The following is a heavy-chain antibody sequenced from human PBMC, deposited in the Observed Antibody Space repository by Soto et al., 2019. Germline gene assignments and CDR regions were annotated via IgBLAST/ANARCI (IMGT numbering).Heavy chain of an antibody. J-gene: IGHJ4*02. CDR1: GGSFSGYY. D-gene: IGHD3-22*01. V-gene: IGHV4-34*01. Sequence: SETLSLTCAVHGGSFSGYYWSWIRQPPGKGLEWIGEINDSGSTNYNPSLKSRVTVSFDTSKNQFSLKLTSVTAADTALYYCARGQYVLDSPDYWGQGTLVTVSS. CDR2: INDSGST. CDR3: ARGQYVLDSPDY.